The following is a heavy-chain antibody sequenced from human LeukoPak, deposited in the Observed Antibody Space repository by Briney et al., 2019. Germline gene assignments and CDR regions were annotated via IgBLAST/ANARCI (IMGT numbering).Heavy chain of an antibody. J-gene: IGHJ4*02. CDR3: AKDPREFWYYDFWSDEYYFDY. Sequence: GGSLRLSCAACGFTFSSYAMSWVRQAPGKGLEWVSAISGSGGSTYYADSVKGRFTISRNNSKNTLYLQMNSLRAEDTAVYYCAKDPREFWYYDFWSDEYYFDYWGQGTLVTVSS. D-gene: IGHD3-3*01. CDR2: ISGSGGST. V-gene: IGHV3-23*01. CDR1: GFTFSSYA.